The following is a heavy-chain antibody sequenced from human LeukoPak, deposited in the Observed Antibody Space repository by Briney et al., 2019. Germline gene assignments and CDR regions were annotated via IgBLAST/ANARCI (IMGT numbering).Heavy chain of an antibody. J-gene: IGHJ4*02. CDR1: GGSISSGGYY. CDR2: IYHSGST. V-gene: IGHV4-30-2*01. Sequence: SETLSLTCTVSGGSISSGGYYWSWIRRPPGKGLEWIGYIYHSGSTYYNPSLKSRVTISVDRSKNQFSLKLSSVTAADTAVYYCARLPSHPDIVVVPAAPYPIDYWGQGTLVTVSS. CDR3: ARLPSHPDIVVVPAAPYPIDY. D-gene: IGHD2-2*01.